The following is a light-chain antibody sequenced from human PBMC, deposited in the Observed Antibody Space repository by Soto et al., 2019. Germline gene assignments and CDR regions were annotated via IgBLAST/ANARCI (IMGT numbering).Light chain of an antibody. CDR3: QAWDSSTVV. Sequence: SYELTQPPSVSVSPGQTASITCSGDKLGDKYACWYQQKPGQSPVLVIYQDSKRPSGIPERFSGSNSGNTATLTISGTQAMDEADDYCQAWDSSTVVFGGGTNLTV. CDR2: QDS. V-gene: IGLV3-1*01. CDR1: KLGDKY. J-gene: IGLJ2*01.